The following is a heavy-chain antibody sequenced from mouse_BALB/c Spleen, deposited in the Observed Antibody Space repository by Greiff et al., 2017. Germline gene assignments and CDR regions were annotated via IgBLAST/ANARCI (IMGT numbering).Heavy chain of an antibody. D-gene: IGHD2-4*01. CDR1: GYTFTSYW. Sequence: QVQLQQSGAELVKPGASVKLSCKASGYTFTSYWMHWVKQRPGQGLEWIGEINPSNGRTNYNEKFKSKATLTVDKSSSTAYMQLSSLTSEDSAVYYCAREEDDYGFAYWGQGTLVTVSA. V-gene: IGHV1S81*02. CDR2: INPSNGRT. J-gene: IGHJ3*01. CDR3: AREEDDYGFAY.